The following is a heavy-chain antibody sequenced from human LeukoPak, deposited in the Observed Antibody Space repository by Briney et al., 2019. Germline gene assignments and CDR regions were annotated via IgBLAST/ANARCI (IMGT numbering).Heavy chain of an antibody. CDR1: GFTFDDYD. J-gene: IGHJ3*02. Sequence: GGSLRLSCAASGFTFDDYDMSWVRQAPGKGLEWVSGINWNGGSTGYADSVKGRFTISRDNARNALYLQMNSLRAEDTALYYCTRIAMAGIGDGFDIWGQGTMVTVSS. V-gene: IGHV3-20*04. D-gene: IGHD6-19*01. CDR3: TRIAMAGIGDGFDI. CDR2: INWNGGST.